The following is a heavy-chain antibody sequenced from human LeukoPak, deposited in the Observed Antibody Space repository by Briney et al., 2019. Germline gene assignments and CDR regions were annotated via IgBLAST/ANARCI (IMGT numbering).Heavy chain of an antibody. CDR1: GFTLTNFD. CDR2: MNPNTGNT. V-gene: IGHV1-8*01. J-gene: IGHJ2*01. Sequence: ASVKVSCKASGFTLTNFDINWVRQATGQGREWMGWMNPNTGNTGYAQEFQGRVTMTRDTSIGTAYMELTNLRSEDTAVYYCARGRRGSSGPWSWYLDLWGRGTLVTASS. D-gene: IGHD3-22*01. CDR3: ARGRRGSSGPWSWYLDL.